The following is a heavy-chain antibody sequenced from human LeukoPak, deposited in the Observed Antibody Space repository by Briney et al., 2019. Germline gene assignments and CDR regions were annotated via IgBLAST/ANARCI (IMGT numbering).Heavy chain of an antibody. V-gene: IGHV3-7*01. D-gene: IGHD3-10*01. CDR3: ARDFTAYGSGTYSALGDY. CDR2: IQDGSDK. Sequence: GGSLRLSCVASGFTFSSYCMSWVRQAPGKGLEWVANIQDGSDKYYVDSVKGRFTISRDNAKNSLYLQMNSLRAEDTAMYYCARDFTAYGSGTYSALGDYWGQGTLVTVSS. J-gene: IGHJ4*02. CDR1: GFTFSSYC.